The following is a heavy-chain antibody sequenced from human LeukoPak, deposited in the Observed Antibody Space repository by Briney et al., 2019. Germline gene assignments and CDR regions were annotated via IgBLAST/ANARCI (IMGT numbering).Heavy chain of an antibody. CDR3: ARDRGTYCSSTSCYPTGY. CDR2: ISAYNGNT. Sequence: ASVKVSCKASGYTFTSYGISWVRQAPGQGLEWMGWISAYNGNTNYAQKLQGRVTMTTDTSTSTAYMELRSLRSDDTAVYYCARDRGTYCSSTSCYPTGYWGQGTLVTVSS. CDR1: GYTFTSYG. J-gene: IGHJ4*02. D-gene: IGHD2-2*01. V-gene: IGHV1-18*04.